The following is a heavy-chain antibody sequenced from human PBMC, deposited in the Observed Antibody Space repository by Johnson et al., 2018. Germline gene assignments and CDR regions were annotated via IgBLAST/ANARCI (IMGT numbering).Heavy chain of an antibody. CDR3: AVIRGAVVGTYYYYYMDV. D-gene: IGHD3-10*01. CDR1: GGSISATNYY. V-gene: IGHV4-39*07. J-gene: IGHJ6*03. CDR2: IPYSGST. Sequence: QEQLQESGPGLVKPSETLSLICSVSGGSISATNYYWGWIRQPPGQGLEWLGSIPYSGSTYYNPSLKSRLTISLDTSKNQFSLNLKSLTAADTAVYYLAVIRGAVVGTYYYYYMDVWDTGSTVTVSS.